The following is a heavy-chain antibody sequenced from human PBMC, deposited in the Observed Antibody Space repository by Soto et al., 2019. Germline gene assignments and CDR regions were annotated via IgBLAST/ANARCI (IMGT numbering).Heavy chain of an antibody. CDR1: GGTFSSYT. CDR2: IIPILGIA. Sequence: GASVKVSCKASGGTFSSYTISWVRQAPGQGLEWMGRIIPILGIANYAQKLQGRVTMTTDTSTSTAYMELRSLRSDDTAVYYCARVLGDYDFWSGYYLVYWFDPWGQGTLVTVSS. J-gene: IGHJ5*02. CDR3: ARVLGDYDFWSGYYLVYWFDP. V-gene: IGHV1-69*02. D-gene: IGHD3-3*01.